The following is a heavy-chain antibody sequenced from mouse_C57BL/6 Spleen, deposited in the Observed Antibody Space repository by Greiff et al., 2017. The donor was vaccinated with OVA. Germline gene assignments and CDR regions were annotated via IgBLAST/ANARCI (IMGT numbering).Heavy chain of an antibody. D-gene: IGHD2-4*01. V-gene: IGHV1-50*01. Sequence: VQLQQSGAELVKPGASVKLSCKASGYTFTSYWMQWVKQRPGQGLEWIGEIDPSDSYTNYNQKFKGKATLTVDTSSSTAYMQLSSLTSEDSAVYYCARSRYDYDVAWFAYWGQGTLVTVSA. J-gene: IGHJ3*01. CDR3: ARSRYDYDVAWFAY. CDR2: IDPSDSYT. CDR1: GYTFTSYW.